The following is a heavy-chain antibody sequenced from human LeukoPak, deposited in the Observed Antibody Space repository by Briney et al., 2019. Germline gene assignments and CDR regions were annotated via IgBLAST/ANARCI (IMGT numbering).Heavy chain of an antibody. CDR1: GFTFNSYA. CDR3: AKGFSYYYYYGMDV. D-gene: IGHD3-10*01. CDR2: ISGSGAST. V-gene: IGHV3-23*01. J-gene: IGHJ6*02. Sequence: GGSLTLSCAASGFTFNSYAMSWVRQAPGKGLEWVSAISGSGASTYYADSVKGRFTISRDNSKDTLYVQMNSLRVDDTAVYYCAKGFSYYYYYGMDVWGQGTTVTV.